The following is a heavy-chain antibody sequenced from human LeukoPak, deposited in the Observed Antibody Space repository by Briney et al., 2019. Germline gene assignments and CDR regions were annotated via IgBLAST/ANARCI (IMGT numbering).Heavy chain of an antibody. V-gene: IGHV3-48*03. J-gene: IGHJ4*02. CDR3: ARVYGDSIDY. CDR1: GFTFSSYE. CDR2: ISSSGSTI. Sequence: GGSLRLSCAASGFTFSSYEMNWVRQAPGKGLEWVSYISSSGSTIYYADSVKGRFTISRDNAKNSLYLQMNSLRAEDTAVYYCARVYGDSIDYWGQGTLVTVSS. D-gene: IGHD4-17*01.